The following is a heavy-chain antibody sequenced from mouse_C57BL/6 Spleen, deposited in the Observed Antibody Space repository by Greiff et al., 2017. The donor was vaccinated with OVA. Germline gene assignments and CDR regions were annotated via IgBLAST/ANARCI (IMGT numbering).Heavy chain of an antibody. V-gene: IGHV1-7*01. CDR2: INPSSGYT. Sequence: QVQLKQSGAELAKPGASVKLSCKASGYTFTSYWMHWVKQRPGQGLEWIGYINPSSGYTKYNQKFKDKATLTADKSSSTAYMELSSLTYEDSAVYCCARKITGPYYSFDFCGPGTSVTVSS. J-gene: IGHJ4*01. CDR3: ARKITGPYYSFDF. D-gene: IGHD4-1*01. CDR1: GYTFTSYW.